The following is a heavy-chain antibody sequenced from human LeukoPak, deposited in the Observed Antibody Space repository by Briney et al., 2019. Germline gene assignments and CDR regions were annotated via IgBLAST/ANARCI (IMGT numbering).Heavy chain of an antibody. Sequence: ASVKVSCKASGYTFTTYAINWVRQAPGQGLEWMGWINTNTGNPTYAQDFTGRFVFSLDTSATTAYLEISSLKPEETAVYYCARGFWHGYFDHWGQGTLVTVSS. V-gene: IGHV7-4-1*02. CDR3: ARGFWHGYFDH. J-gene: IGHJ4*02. CDR2: INTNTGNP. D-gene: IGHD3-3*01. CDR1: GYTFTTYA.